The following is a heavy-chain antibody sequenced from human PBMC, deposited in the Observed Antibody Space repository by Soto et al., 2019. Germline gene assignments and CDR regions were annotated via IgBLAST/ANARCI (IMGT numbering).Heavy chain of an antibody. CDR1: GGSISSYY. CDR2: LYPSGST. Sequence: QVQLQESGPGRVKPSETLSLTCTVSGGSISSYYWIWIRQPPGKGLEWIGYLYPSGSTKSNPSLKGRVTVSAATSKRQFSLKLSSVTAAHTAVYYCAKRWGGTFDYWGQGTLVTVSS. CDR3: AKRWGGTFDY. J-gene: IGHJ4*02. D-gene: IGHD2-21*01. V-gene: IGHV4-59*01.